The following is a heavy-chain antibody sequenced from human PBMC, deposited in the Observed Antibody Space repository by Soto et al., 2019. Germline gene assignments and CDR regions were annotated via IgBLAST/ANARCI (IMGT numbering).Heavy chain of an antibody. Sequence: SETLSLTCAVSGGSISSSNWWSWVRQPPGKGLEWIGYIYYSGSTNYNPSLKSRVTISVDTSKNQFSLKLSSVTAADTAVYYCARAAAAGTVYYYYGMDVWSQGTTVTVSS. V-gene: IGHV4-4*02. J-gene: IGHJ6*02. D-gene: IGHD6-13*01. CDR2: IYYSGST. CDR1: GGSISSSNW. CDR3: ARAAAAGTVYYYYGMDV.